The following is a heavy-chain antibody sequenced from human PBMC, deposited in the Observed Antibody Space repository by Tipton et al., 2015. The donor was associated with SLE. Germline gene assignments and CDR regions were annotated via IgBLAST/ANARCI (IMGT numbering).Heavy chain of an antibody. CDR3: GRVAYSRFGELFEHMDV. Sequence: TLSLTCTVSGYSISSGYYWSWIRQPPGKGLEWIGEINHSGSTNYNPSLKSRVTISVDTSKNQFSLKLSSVTAADTAVYYCGRVAYSRFGELFEHMDVWGQGTTVTVSS. J-gene: IGHJ6*02. V-gene: IGHV4-38-2*02. CDR1: GYSISSGYY. CDR2: INHSGST. D-gene: IGHD3-10*01.